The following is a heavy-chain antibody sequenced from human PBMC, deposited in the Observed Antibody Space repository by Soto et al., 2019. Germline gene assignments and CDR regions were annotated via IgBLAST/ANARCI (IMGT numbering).Heavy chain of an antibody. CDR3: AYSSSWYGWFDP. D-gene: IGHD6-13*01. CDR1: GYSFTGDY. Sequence: ASVKFSCKASGYSFTGDYMHWVRQAPGQGLEWMGWINPNSGGTNYAQKFQGRVTMTRDTSISTAYMELSRLRSDDTAVYYCAYSSSWYGWFDPWGQGTLVTVS. J-gene: IGHJ5*02. V-gene: IGHV1-2*02. CDR2: INPNSGGT.